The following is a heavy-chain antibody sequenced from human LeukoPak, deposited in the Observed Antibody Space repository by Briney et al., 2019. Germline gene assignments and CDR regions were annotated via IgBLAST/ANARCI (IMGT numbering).Heavy chain of an antibody. J-gene: IGHJ4*02. CDR1: GDSVSSKSSA. CDR2: TYYRSKWKY. Sequence: SQTLSLTCAISGDSVSSKSSAWNWTRQATWRGLEWLGRTYYRSKWKYDYALAVKSRVTINPDTSKNQFSLQLNSVTPEDTAVYYCARNSADLDFWGQGILVTVSS. D-gene: IGHD1-26*01. CDR3: ARNSADLDF. V-gene: IGHV6-1*01.